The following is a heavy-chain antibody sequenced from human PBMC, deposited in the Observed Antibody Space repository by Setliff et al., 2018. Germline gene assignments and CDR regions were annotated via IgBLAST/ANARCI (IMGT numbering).Heavy chain of an antibody. Sequence: SETLSLTCTVSGGYISTNSYYWGWIRQPPGKGLEWIGSMYFSGSTYYNTSLKSRVTISIDKSKNQFSLKMTSVTAADTAVYYCARAPRYFDSTGSYFYGWGQGTLVTVSS. CDR3: ARAPRYFDSTGSYFYG. J-gene: IGHJ4*02. D-gene: IGHD3-22*01. CDR2: MYFSGST. V-gene: IGHV4-39*07. CDR1: GGYISTNSYY.